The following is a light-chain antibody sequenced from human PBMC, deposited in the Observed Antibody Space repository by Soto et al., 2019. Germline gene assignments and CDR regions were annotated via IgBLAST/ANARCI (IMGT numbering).Light chain of an antibody. CDR1: GRDIGAYDY. CDR3: SSYTTSYFYV. CDR2: GVK. J-gene: IGLJ1*01. V-gene: IGLV2-14*01. Sequence: QSALTQPASVSGSPGQSITISCTGSGRDIGAYDYVSWYQQHPGKAPKLLIYGVKNRPSGVSYRFSASKSAFTASLTISGLQAEDEAHYYCSSYTTSYFYVLGPATKVTV.